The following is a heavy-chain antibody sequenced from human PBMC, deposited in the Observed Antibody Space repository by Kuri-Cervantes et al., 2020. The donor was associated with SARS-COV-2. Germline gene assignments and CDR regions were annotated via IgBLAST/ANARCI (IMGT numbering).Heavy chain of an antibody. J-gene: IGHJ6*02. V-gene: IGHV4-34*01. CDR3: ARLSTVTDNYGMDV. Sequence: SQTLSLTCAVYGGSFSGYCWSWIRQPPGKGLEWIGEINHSGSTNYNPSLKSRVTISVDTSKNQFSLKLSSVTAADTAVYYCARLSTVTDNYGMDVWGQGTTVTVSS. D-gene: IGHD4-17*01. CDR2: INHSGST. CDR1: GGSFSGYC.